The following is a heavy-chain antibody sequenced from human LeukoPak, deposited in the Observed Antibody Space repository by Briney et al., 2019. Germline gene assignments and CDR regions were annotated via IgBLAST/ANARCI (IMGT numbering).Heavy chain of an antibody. CDR1: GFTFSSNY. CDR3: AKAFFSGSGGNHKHFDS. V-gene: IGHV3-53*01. CDR2: MSSVT. J-gene: IGHJ4*02. Sequence: GGSLRLSCAASGFTFSSNYMSWVRQAPGKGLEWVSAMSSVTYYADSVKGRFTISRDDSKSTLFLQMNSLRAEDTAVYYCAKAFFSGSGGNHKHFDSWGQGTLVTVSS. D-gene: IGHD3-10*01.